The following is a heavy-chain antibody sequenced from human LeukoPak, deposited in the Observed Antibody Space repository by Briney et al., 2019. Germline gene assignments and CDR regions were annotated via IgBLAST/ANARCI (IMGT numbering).Heavy chain of an antibody. V-gene: IGHV4-59*01. J-gene: IGHJ4*02. D-gene: IGHD3-10*01. Sequence: SEPLSLTCTVSGGSFSSYYWSWIRQPPGKGLEGRGDIDYSGSTNYNPSLKSRVTISVDTSKNQCSLKLSSVTAADTAVYYCARARGTMVRGVTGRFDYWGQGTLVTVSS. CDR3: ARARGTMVRGVTGRFDY. CDR2: IDYSGST. CDR1: GGSFSSYY.